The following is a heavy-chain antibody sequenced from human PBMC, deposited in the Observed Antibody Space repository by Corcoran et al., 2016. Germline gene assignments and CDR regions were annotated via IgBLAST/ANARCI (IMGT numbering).Heavy chain of an antibody. CDR1: GFTFSSYS. D-gene: IGHD5-12*01. CDR2: ISSSSSTI. V-gene: IGHV3-48*02. J-gene: IGHJ5*02. Sequence: EVQLAESGGGLVQPGGSLRLSCAASGFTFSSYSMNWVRQAPGKGLEWVSYISSSSSTIYYADSVKGRFTISRDNAKNSLYLQMNSLRDEDTAVYYCASEGYSGYDWGWWFDPWGQGTLVTVSS. CDR3: ASEGYSGYDWGWWFDP.